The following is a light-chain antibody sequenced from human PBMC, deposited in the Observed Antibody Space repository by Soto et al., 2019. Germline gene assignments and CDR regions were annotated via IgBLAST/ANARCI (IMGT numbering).Light chain of an antibody. J-gene: IGKJ3*01. Sequence: EIVLTQSPCTLSLSPGERATLSCRASQSVSGSYLAGYQQKPGQAPMLLIYAASGSATGIPDRFSGSGSGTDFTLTISSLEPEDFAVYYCQQYGDSPLSFGPGTKVDIE. CDR2: AAS. CDR3: QQYGDSPLS. CDR1: QSVSGSY. V-gene: IGKV3-20*01.